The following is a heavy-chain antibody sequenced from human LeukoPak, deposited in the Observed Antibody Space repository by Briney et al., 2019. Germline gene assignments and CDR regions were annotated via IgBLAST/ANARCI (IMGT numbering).Heavy chain of an antibody. CDR2: ISYDGSNK. CDR3: ARDGRGSYRVLYY. Sequence: GGSLRLSCAASGVTFSSSDMHWVRQTPGKGLEWVAVISYDGSNKYYADSVKGRFTISRDNSKNTLYLQMNSLRAEDTAVYYCARDGRGSYRVLYYWGQGTLVTVSS. J-gene: IGHJ4*02. V-gene: IGHV3-30*03. D-gene: IGHD3-16*02. CDR1: GVTFSSSD.